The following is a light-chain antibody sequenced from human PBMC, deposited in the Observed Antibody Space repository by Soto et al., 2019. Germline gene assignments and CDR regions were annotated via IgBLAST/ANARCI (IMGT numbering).Light chain of an antibody. CDR1: SIDVGAYNY. CDR2: EVG. CDR3: CSFTTSTTYV. Sequence: QSALTQFASVSGSPGQSITISCTGTSIDVGAYNYVSWYQQHPDKAPKLLIYEVGNRPSGVSFRFSGSKSGNTASLTISGLQAEDEADYYCCSFTTSTTYVFGTGTKLTVL. V-gene: IGLV2-14*01. J-gene: IGLJ1*01.